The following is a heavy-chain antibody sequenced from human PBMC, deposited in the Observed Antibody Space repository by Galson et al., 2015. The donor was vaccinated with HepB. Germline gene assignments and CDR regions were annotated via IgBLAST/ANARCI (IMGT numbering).Heavy chain of an antibody. D-gene: IGHD3-22*01. CDR1: GGAFSYSE. CDR3: ARRIYHDTSGPYWEDAFDI. Sequence: SVHVSCKAAGGAFSYSEISCVRQAPGQGVVWVGGIIPMFRTADFAHKFHRRVKIIADESTRTSHMELSSLRSEDTAVYYCARRIYHDTSGPYWEDAFDIWGQGTMVTVTS. J-gene: IGHJ3*02. V-gene: IGHV1-69*13. CDR2: IIPMFRTA.